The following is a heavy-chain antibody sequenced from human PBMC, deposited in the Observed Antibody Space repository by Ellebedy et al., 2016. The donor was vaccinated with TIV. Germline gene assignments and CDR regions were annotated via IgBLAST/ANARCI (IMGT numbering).Heavy chain of an antibody. CDR3: ATYSSGWYHWFDP. V-gene: IGHV1-24*01. CDR1: GYTLTDLS. Sequence: ASVKVSXXVSGYTLTDLSMHWVRQAPGKGLEWMGGFDPEDGETIYAQKFQGRVTMTEDTSTDTAYMELSSLRSEDTAVYYCATYSSGWYHWFDPWGQGTLVTVSS. J-gene: IGHJ5*02. D-gene: IGHD6-19*01. CDR2: FDPEDGET.